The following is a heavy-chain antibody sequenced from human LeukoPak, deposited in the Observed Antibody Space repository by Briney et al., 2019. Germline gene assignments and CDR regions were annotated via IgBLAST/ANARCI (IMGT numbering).Heavy chain of an antibody. CDR3: AREMGPRAYDF. Sequence: GGSVRLSCAASGFSFSSYWMHWVRKAPGEGLVWVSHINTDGSSTNYANSVKGRFTISRDNAKNILYLQMNSPRAEDTAVYYCAREMGPRAYDFWGQGTLVTVSS. D-gene: IGHD3-3*01. V-gene: IGHV3-74*01. CDR1: GFSFSSYW. J-gene: IGHJ4*02. CDR2: INTDGSST.